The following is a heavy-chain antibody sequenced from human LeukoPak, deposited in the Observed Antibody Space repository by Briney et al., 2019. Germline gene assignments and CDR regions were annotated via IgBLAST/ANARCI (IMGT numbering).Heavy chain of an antibody. V-gene: IGHV1-69*01. Sequence: GASVKVSCKASGGTFSSYAISWVRQAPGQGLGWMGGIIPIFGTANYAQKFQGRVTITADESTSTAYMELSSLRSEDTAVYYCARLSVTFDAFDIWGQGTMVTVSS. CDR3: ARLSVTFDAFDI. J-gene: IGHJ3*02. CDR2: IIPIFGTA. D-gene: IGHD4-17*01. CDR1: GGTFSSYA.